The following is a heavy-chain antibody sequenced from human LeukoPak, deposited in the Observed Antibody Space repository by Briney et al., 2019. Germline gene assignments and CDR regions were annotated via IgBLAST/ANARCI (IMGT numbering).Heavy chain of an antibody. Sequence: GGSLRLSCAASGFTFSSYAMSWVRQAPGKGLEWVSAISDSGGSTYYADSVKGRFTISRDNSKNTLYLQMNSLRAEDTAVYYCASLLNVAGYSSHDSDCWGQGTLVTVSS. V-gene: IGHV3-23*01. D-gene: IGHD5-12*01. CDR3: ASLLNVAGYSSHDSDC. CDR2: ISDSGGST. J-gene: IGHJ4*02. CDR1: GFTFSSYA.